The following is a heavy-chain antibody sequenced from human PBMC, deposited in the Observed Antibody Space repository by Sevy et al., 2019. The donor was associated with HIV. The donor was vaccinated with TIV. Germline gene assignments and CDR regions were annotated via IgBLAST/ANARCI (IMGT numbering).Heavy chain of an antibody. J-gene: IGHJ5*02. CDR1: SYSLSTNYY. CDR3: ARDFGARGLTSVTNCFDP. V-gene: IGHV4-38-2*02. D-gene: IGHD3-16*01. CDR2: IYHDGTA. Sequence: SETLSLTCAVSSYSLSTNYYWGWIRQPPGKGLEWIGTIYHDGTAYDNPSLQSRVTMSVDTSKNHLSLTLNSVTAADTAVYYCARDFGARGLTSVTNCFDPWGQGTLVTVSS.